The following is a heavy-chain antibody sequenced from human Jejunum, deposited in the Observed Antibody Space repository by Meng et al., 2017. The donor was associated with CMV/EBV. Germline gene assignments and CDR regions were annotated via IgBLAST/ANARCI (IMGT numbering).Heavy chain of an antibody. J-gene: IGHJ6*02. CDR1: FSGSA. CDR3: TRTGQGQQLDYYGMDV. V-gene: IGHV3-73*01. Sequence: FSGSAMHWVRQASGKGLEWVGRIRSKAKNYATAYTASVKGRFTISRDDSKNTAYLQMNSLKTEDTAVYYCTRTGQGQQLDYYGMDVWGQGTTVTVSS. D-gene: IGHD6-13*01. CDR2: IRSKAKNYAT.